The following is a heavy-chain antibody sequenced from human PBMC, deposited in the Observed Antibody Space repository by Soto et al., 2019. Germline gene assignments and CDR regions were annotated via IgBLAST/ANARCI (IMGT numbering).Heavy chain of an antibody. J-gene: IGHJ6*02. CDR3: ARYLSYGSGSYPFYYYGMDV. D-gene: IGHD3-10*01. CDR1: GGSISSYY. V-gene: IGHV4-59*12. Sequence: SETLSLTCTVSGGSISSYYWSWIRQPPGKGLEWIGFIYYSGGTYYNPSLKSRVTISVDTSKNQFSLKLSSVTAADTAVYYCARYLSYGSGSYPFYYYGMDVWGQGTTVTVSS. CDR2: IYYSGGT.